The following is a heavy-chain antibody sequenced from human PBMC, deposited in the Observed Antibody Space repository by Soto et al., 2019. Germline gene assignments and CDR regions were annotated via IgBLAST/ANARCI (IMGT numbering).Heavy chain of an antibody. J-gene: IGHJ4*02. CDR1: GDSVSSNSAA. D-gene: IGHD6-13*01. CDR3: ARGVQASGMGY. CDR2: TYYRSKWFY. V-gene: IGHV6-1*01. Sequence: QTLSLTCAISGDSVSSNSAAWNWIRQSPSRGLEWLGRTYYRSKWFYDYGLSVRGRITINPDTPKHQFSLQLSSVTPEESAVYYCARGVQASGMGYWGQGILVTVSS.